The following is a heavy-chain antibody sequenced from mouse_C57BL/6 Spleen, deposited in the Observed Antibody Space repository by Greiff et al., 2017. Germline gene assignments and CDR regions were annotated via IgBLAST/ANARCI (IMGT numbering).Heavy chain of an antibody. D-gene: IGHD1-1*01. CDR2: IRNKANGYTT. CDR3: ARDNYGSPSLYWCFDV. CDR1: GFTFTDYY. Sequence: EVKLMESGGGLVQPGGSLRLSCAASGFTFTDYYMSWVRQPPGKALEWLGFIRNKANGYTTEYSASVKGRFTISRDNSQSILYLQMNALCAEDRATYYCARDNYGSPSLYWCFDVWGTGTTVTVSS. V-gene: IGHV7-3*01. J-gene: IGHJ1*03.